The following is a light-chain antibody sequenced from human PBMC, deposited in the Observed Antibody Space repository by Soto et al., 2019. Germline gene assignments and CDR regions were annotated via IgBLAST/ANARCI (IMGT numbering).Light chain of an antibody. V-gene: IGKV3-20*01. J-gene: IGKJ1*01. Sequence: EIVLTQSPGTLSLSPGERATLSCRASQSVSSSYLVWYQQKPGQAPRLLIYGASTRATGIPARFSGSGSGTDFTLTISRLEPEDFAVYYCQQFGPSLWTFGQGTKVEIK. CDR2: GAS. CDR3: QQFGPSLWT. CDR1: QSVSSSY.